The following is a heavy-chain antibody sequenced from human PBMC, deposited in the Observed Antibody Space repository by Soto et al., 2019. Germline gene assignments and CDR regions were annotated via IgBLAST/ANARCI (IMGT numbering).Heavy chain of an antibody. CDR1: GESFSDYY. J-gene: IGHJ4*02. CDR3: ASRRAWELLDY. Sequence: SETLSLTCAVYGESFSDYYWNWIRQPPGKGLEWIGEIHHSGSTNYNPSLKSRVTISVDTSKNQFSLKLSSLTAADTAIYYCASRRAWELLDYWGQGTLVTVSS. CDR2: IHHSGST. D-gene: IGHD1-26*01. V-gene: IGHV4-34*01.